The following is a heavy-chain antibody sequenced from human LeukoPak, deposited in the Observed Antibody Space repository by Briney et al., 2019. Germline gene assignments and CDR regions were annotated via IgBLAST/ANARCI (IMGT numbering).Heavy chain of an antibody. V-gene: IGHV4-39*01. CDR1: GGSISSSSYY. J-gene: IGHJ4*02. D-gene: IGHD3-10*01. CDR2: IYYSGST. Sequence: SETLSLTCTVSGGSISSSSYYWGWIRQPPGKGLEWIGSIYYSGSTYYNPSLKSRVTISVDTSKNQFSLKLSSVTAADTAVYYCARRPEYYYGSGSYSEYYFDYWGQGTLATVSS. CDR3: ARRPEYYYGSGSYSEYYFDY.